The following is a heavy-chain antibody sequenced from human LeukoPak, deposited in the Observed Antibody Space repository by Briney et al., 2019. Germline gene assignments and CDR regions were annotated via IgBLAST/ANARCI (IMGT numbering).Heavy chain of an antibody. Sequence: GGSLRLSCAASGFTFSSYGMHWVRQAPGKGLEWVAVIWYDGSNKYYADSVKCRFTISRDNSKNTLYLQMNSLRAEDTAVYYCAKGYREWELLHYWGQGTLVTVSS. CDR2: IWYDGSNK. J-gene: IGHJ4*02. CDR3: AKGYREWELLHY. CDR1: GFTFSSYG. V-gene: IGHV3-33*06. D-gene: IGHD1-26*01.